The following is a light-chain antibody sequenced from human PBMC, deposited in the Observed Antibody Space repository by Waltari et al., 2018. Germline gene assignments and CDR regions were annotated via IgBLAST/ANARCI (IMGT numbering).Light chain of an antibody. Sequence: DTVMTQTPLSLPITPGEPASISCRSSQSLLHSNGNTYLHWYRQKPGQSPQLLIYGGSNRASGVPDRFSGSGSGTDFTLKISKVEAEDVGVYYCVQAIAFPFTFGPGTKLDIK. CDR3: VQAIAFPFT. CDR1: QSLLHSNGNTY. J-gene: IGKJ3*01. V-gene: IGKV2-40*01. CDR2: GGS.